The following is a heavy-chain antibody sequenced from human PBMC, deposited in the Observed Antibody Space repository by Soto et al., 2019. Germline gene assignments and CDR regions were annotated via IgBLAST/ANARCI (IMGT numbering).Heavy chain of an antibody. CDR2: IYYSVST. D-gene: IGHD6-13*01. J-gene: IGHJ3*02. V-gene: IGHV4-59*01. CDR3: AGSKNSGAFDI. Sequence: SETLSLTCTVSGGSISSYYWSWIRQPPGEGLEWIGYIYYSVSTNYNPSLKSRVTISVDTSKNQFSLKLSSVTAADTAVYYCAGSKNSGAFDIWGQGTMVTVS. CDR1: GGSISSYY.